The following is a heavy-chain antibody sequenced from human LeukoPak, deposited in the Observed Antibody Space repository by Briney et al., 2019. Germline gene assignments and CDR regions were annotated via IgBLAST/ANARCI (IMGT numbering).Heavy chain of an antibody. CDR3: ARDSTVVVVAATLHY. J-gene: IGHJ4*02. Sequence: WASVKVSCKASGYTFTGYYMHWVRQAPGQGLEWMGWINPNSGGTNYAQKFQGRVTMTRDTSISTAYMELSRLRSDDTAVYYCARDSTVVVVAATLHYWGQGTLVTVSS. V-gene: IGHV1-2*02. CDR1: GYTFTGYY. CDR2: INPNSGGT. D-gene: IGHD2-15*01.